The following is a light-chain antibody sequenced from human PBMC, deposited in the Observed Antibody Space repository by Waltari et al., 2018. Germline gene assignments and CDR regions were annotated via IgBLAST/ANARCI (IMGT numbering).Light chain of an antibody. V-gene: IGLV1-51*01. Sequence: QSVLTQRPSVSAAPGQKITISCSGSSSNIGNNYVAWYQQLPGTATKLLIYHYNKRPSGIPDLFSGSQSGTSATLGIMGLQSGDEADYYCATWDSSLSAVVFGGGTKLTVL. CDR2: HYN. CDR1: SSNIGNNY. J-gene: IGLJ2*01. CDR3: ATWDSSLSAVV.